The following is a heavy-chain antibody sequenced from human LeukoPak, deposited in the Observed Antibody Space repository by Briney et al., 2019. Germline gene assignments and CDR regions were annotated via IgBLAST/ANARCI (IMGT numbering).Heavy chain of an antibody. Sequence: GGSLRLSCAASGFTFGRYWMSWVRQVPGKGLEWVANINQDESEKYYVDSVKGRFTISRDNAKNSLYLQMNSLRAEDTAVYYCARDSACYDYWGQGTLVTVSS. V-gene: IGHV3-7*01. CDR2: INQDESEK. CDR1: GFTFGRYW. D-gene: IGHD2-15*01. CDR3: ARDSACYDY. J-gene: IGHJ4*02.